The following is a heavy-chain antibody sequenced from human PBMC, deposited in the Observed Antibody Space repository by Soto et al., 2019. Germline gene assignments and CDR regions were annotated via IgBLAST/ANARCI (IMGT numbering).Heavy chain of an antibody. CDR2: ISSSSSYI. V-gene: IGHV3-21*01. CDR1: GFTFSSYS. Sequence: GRSLRLSCAASGFTFSSYSMNWVRQAPGKGLEWVSSISSSSSYIYYADSVKGRFTISRDNAKNSLYLQMNSLRAEDTAVYYCARNSDSSGSFHYWGQGTLVTVSS. D-gene: IGHD3-22*01. CDR3: ARNSDSSGSFHY. J-gene: IGHJ4*02.